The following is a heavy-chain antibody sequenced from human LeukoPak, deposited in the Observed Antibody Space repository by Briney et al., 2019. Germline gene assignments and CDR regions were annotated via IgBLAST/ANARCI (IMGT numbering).Heavy chain of an antibody. CDR3: ARHGDYYGSGSYLNWFDP. V-gene: IGHV4-39*01. D-gene: IGHD3-10*01. CDR1: GDSISSSSYY. J-gene: IGHJ5*02. CDR2: IYYSEST. Sequence: SETVSLTCTVSGDSISSSSYYWGRIRQTPGMGLEWIGRIYYSESTYYNPSIKSRVTISIDTSKNQFSLKMSSVTAAETDEYYCARHGDYYGSGSYLNWFDPWGQGTLVAVSS.